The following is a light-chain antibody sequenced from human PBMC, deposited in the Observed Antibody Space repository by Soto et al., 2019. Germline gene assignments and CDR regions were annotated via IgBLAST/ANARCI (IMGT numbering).Light chain of an antibody. CDR3: QVWDSTSDHYV. J-gene: IGLJ1*01. Sequence: SYELTQPPSVSVAPGQTARITCGGNNIGTESVHWYQQRPGQAPVLVVSDDIDRPSGIPERFSGSNSGNTATLTISRVEAGDEADYYCQVWDSTSDHYVFGSGTKVTVL. CDR2: DDI. CDR1: NIGTES. V-gene: IGLV3-21*02.